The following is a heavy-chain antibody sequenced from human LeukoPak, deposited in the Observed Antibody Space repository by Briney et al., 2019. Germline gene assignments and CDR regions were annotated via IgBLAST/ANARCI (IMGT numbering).Heavy chain of an antibody. CDR2: ISGSGANT. V-gene: IGHV3-23*01. J-gene: IGHJ3*02. Sequence: QPGGSLRLSCTASGYTFSSYAMTWVRQAPGEGLEWVSAISGSGANTYYADSVKGRFPASRDNSKDTLYLQMRSLRAEDTAVYYCARGRSGYGPFDAFDIWGHGPWVTVSS. D-gene: IGHD3-22*01. CDR1: GYTFSSYA. CDR3: ARGRSGYGPFDAFDI.